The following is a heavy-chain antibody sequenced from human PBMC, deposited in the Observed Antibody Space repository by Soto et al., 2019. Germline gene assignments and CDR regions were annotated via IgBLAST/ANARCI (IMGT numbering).Heavy chain of an antibody. CDR1: GGSISSGGYS. J-gene: IGHJ5*02. V-gene: IGHV4-30-2*05. CDR2: IYHSGST. CDR3: VRTAREGAVAPHWFDR. D-gene: IGHD2-21*02. Sequence: PSETLSLTCAVSGGSISSGGYSWTWIRQPPGKGLEWIGYIYHSGSTYYNPSLMSRLTISVDTSKNQFSLKLTSVTAAETAVYYCVRTAREGAVAPHWFDRWGQGTQVTVSS.